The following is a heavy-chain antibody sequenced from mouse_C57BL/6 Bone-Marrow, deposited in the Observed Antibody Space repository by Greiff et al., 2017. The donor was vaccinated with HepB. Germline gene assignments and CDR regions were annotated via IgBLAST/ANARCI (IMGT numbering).Heavy chain of an antibody. D-gene: IGHD1-1*01. J-gene: IGHJ2*01. CDR1: GYTFTSYG. Sequence: VKLMESGAELARPGASVKLSCKASGYTFTSYGISWVKQRTGQGLEWIGEIYPRSGNTYYNEKFKVKATLTADKSSSTAYMELRSLTSEDSAVYFCASPPIYYYGSSYFDYWGQGTTLTVSS. CDR2: IYPRSGNT. CDR3: ASPPIYYYGSSYFDY. V-gene: IGHV1-81*01.